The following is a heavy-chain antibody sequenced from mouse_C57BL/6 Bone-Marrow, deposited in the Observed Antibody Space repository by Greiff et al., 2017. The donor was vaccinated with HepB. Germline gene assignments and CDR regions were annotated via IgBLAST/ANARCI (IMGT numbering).Heavy chain of an antibody. CDR2: IDPSDSYT. J-gene: IGHJ2*01. Sequence: VQLQQPGAELVKPGASVKLSCKASGYTFTSYWMQWVKQRPGQGLEWIGEIDPSDSYTNYNQKFKGKATLTVDTSSSTAYMQLSSLTSEDSAVYDCAKAYYERTVYFDGWGEGTTLTV. D-gene: IGHD2-10*01. CDR3: AKAYYERTVYFDG. CDR1: GYTFTSYW. V-gene: IGHV1-50*01.